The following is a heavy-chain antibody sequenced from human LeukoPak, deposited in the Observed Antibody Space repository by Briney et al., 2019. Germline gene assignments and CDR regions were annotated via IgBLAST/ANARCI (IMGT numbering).Heavy chain of an antibody. Sequence: SETLSLTCTVSGDSINSSDYYWAWIRQPPGEGLEWIGTIYYSGSTYYKSSLRSRLTISVDSSKNQFSLKMISVTAADTGVYYCARHGNWDPFDYWGQGTLVTVSS. D-gene: IGHD7-27*01. CDR3: ARHGNWDPFDY. J-gene: IGHJ4*02. CDR1: GDSINSSDYY. CDR2: IYYSGST. V-gene: IGHV4-39*01.